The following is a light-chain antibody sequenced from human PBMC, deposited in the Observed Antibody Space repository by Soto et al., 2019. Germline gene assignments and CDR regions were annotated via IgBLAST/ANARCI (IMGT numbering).Light chain of an antibody. CDR3: QQRSNWPFT. Sequence: EIVLTQSPATLSLSPGERATLSCRASQRVSSYLAWYQQKPGQAPRLLIYDASNRATGIPARFSGSGSGTDFTLTISSLEPEDFAVYYCQQRSNWPFTFGPGTKMDIK. CDR2: DAS. CDR1: QRVSSY. V-gene: IGKV3-11*01. J-gene: IGKJ3*01.